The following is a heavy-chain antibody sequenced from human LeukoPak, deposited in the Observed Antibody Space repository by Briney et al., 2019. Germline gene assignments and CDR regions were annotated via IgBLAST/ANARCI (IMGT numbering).Heavy chain of an antibody. CDR3: ARDAGGGDLLDAFDI. D-gene: IGHD2-21*02. J-gene: IGHJ3*02. Sequence: GGSLRLSCAASGFTFSSYWMSWVRQAPGKGLEWVANIKQDGSEKYYVDSVKGRFTISRDNAKNSLYLQMNSLRAGDTAVYYCARDAGGGDLLDAFDIWGQGTMVTVSS. V-gene: IGHV3-7*01. CDR1: GFTFSSYW. CDR2: IKQDGSEK.